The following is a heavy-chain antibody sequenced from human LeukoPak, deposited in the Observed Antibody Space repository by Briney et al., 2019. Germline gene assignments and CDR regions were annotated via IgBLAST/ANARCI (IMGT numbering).Heavy chain of an antibody. J-gene: IGHJ4*02. V-gene: IGHV4-59*08. CDR2: IYYSGST. CDR1: GGSITNYY. D-gene: IGHD6-19*01. Sequence: SETLSLTCTVSGGSITNYYWSWVRQPPGKGLEWIGYIYYSGSTNYNPSLKSRVTISVDTSKNQFSLSLSSVTAADTAVYYCARATSYTGHLGWWGQGTLVTVSS. CDR3: ARATSYTGHLGW.